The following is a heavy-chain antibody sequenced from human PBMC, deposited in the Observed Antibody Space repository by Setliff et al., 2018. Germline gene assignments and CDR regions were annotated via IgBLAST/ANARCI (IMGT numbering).Heavy chain of an antibody. D-gene: IGHD2-15*01. CDR3: ARGAPGRYCSGGSCSCFDY. V-gene: IGHV1-69*13. CDR1: GGTFSSYA. Sequence: SVKVSCKASGGTFSSYAISWVRQAPGQGLEWMGGIIPIFGTANYAQKFQGRVTITADESTSTAYTELSSLRSEDTAVYYCARGAPGRYCSGGSCSCFDYWGQGTQVTVSS. J-gene: IGHJ4*02. CDR2: IIPIFGTA.